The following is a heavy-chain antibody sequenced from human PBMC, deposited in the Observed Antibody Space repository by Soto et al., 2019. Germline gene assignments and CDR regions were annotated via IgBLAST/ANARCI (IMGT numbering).Heavy chain of an antibody. J-gene: IGHJ6*02. CDR3: ARDLDDDILTGYLAPYYYYGMDV. CDR2: IWYDGSNK. Sequence: GGSLRLSCAASGFTFRSYAMSWVRQAPGKGLEWVAVIWYDGSNKYYADSVKGRFTISRDNSKNTLYLQMNSLRAEDTAVYYCARDLDDDILTGYLAPYYYYGMDVWGQGTTVTVSS. D-gene: IGHD3-9*01. CDR1: GFTFRSYA. V-gene: IGHV3-33*08.